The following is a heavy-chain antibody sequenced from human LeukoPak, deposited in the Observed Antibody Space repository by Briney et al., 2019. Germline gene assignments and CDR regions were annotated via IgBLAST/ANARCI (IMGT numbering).Heavy chain of an antibody. D-gene: IGHD2-15*01. J-gene: IGHJ6*02. CDR2: IYHSGST. CDR1: GYSISSGYY. CDR3: ARARVVVVAADYYYYGMDV. V-gene: IGHV4-38-2*02. Sequence: SETLSLTCTVSGYSISSGYYWGWIRQPPGKGLEWIGSIYHSGSTYYNPSLKSRVTISVDTSKNQFSLKLSSVTAADTAVYYCARARVVVVAADYYYYGMDVWGQGTTVTVSS.